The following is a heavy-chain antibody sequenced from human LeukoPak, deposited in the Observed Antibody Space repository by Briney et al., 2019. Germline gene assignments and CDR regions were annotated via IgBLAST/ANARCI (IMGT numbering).Heavy chain of an antibody. D-gene: IGHD3-10*01. J-gene: IGHJ3*02. Sequence: PGGSLRLSCAVSGFTFSSYAMSWVRQAPGKGLEWVSGISGSGGSTYYADSVKGRFTISRDNSKNTLYLQMNSLRAEDTAVYSCAKYRGNSYYDAFDMWGQGTMVTVSS. CDR2: ISGSGGST. V-gene: IGHV3-23*01. CDR3: AKYRGNSYYDAFDM. CDR1: GFTFSSYA.